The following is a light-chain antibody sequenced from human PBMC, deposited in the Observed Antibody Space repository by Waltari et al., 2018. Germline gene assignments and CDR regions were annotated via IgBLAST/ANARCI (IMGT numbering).Light chain of an antibody. CDR3: ATWDDTLNMV. CDR1: SSNIGTYY. Sequence: QSVLTQPPSASETPGQRVTISCSGSSSNIGTYYLYWYQQLPGTAPNLLIYRNDQRPSGVPDRFSGSTSGTSACLAISGLRSEDEADYYCATWDDTLNMVFGGGTKLTVL. J-gene: IGLJ2*01. V-gene: IGLV1-47*01. CDR2: RND.